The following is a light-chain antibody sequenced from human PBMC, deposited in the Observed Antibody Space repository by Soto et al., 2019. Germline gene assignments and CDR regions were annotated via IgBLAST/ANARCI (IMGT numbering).Light chain of an antibody. CDR3: QSYDNSLGWV. V-gene: IGLV1-40*01. Sequence: QSVLTQPPSLSGAPGQRVTISCTGGSSNIGAGYDVHWYQQLPGTAPKLFISGNSNRPSGVPDRFSGSKSGTSASLAITGLQAEDEADYFCQSYDNSLGWVFGGGTQLTVL. J-gene: IGLJ3*02. CDR2: GNS. CDR1: SSNIGAGYD.